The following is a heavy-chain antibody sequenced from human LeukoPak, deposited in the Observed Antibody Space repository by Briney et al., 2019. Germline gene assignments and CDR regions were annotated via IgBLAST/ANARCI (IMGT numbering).Heavy chain of an antibody. CDR3: ARGRDYCSDY. CDR1: GFTFSSYA. V-gene: IGHV3-30*04. CDR2: TSYDGSHI. J-gene: IGHJ4*02. D-gene: IGHD2-15*01. Sequence: GGSLRLSCAASGFTFSSYAMHWVRQAPGKGLEWVAVTSYDGSHIYYPDSVKGRFTISRDNPKNMLYLQMNSLGPEDTALYYCARGRDYCSDYWGQGTLVTVSS.